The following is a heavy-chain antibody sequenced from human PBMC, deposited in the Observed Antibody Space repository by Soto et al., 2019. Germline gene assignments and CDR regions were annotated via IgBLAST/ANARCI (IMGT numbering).Heavy chain of an antibody. CDR2: VNPNSGDT. D-gene: IGHD5-18*01. CDR3: ARGVGYSYDN. CDR1: GYTFTSYD. Sequence: QVQLVQSGAEVKKPGASVKVSCKSSGYTFTSYDINWVRQAPGQGLEWMGWVNPNSGDTGYARKFQGRVTVTRNTSISTAYMELSSLRSEDTAVYYCARGVGYSYDNWGQGTLVTVSS. J-gene: IGHJ4*02. V-gene: IGHV1-8*01.